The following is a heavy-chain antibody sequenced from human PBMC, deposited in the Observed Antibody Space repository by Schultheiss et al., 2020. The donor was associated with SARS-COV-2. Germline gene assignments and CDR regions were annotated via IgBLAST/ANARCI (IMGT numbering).Heavy chain of an antibody. D-gene: IGHD2/OR15-2a*01. V-gene: IGHV2-5*02. J-gene: IGHJ6*02. Sequence: SGPTLVKPTQTLTLTCTFSGFSLTTSGEGVGWIRQPPGKALEWLELIYWDDDKRYSPSLKTRLTISKDTSKNQVVLTMTNMDPVDTATYYCARISNIGGYYYGMDVWGQGTTVTVSS. CDR2: IYWDDDK. CDR3: ARISNIGGYYYGMDV. CDR1: GFSLTTSGEG.